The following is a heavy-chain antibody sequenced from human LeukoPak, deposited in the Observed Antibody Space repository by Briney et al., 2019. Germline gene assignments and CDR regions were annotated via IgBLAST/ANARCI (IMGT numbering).Heavy chain of an antibody. J-gene: IGHJ4*02. D-gene: IGHD3-10*02. CDR1: GGTFSSYA. V-gene: IGHV1-69*13. CDR3: ARAPRMLGSYDY. CDR2: IIPIFGTA. Sequence: ASVTVSCTASGGTFSSYAISWVRQAPGQGLEWMGGIIPIFGTANYAQKFQGRVTITADESTSTAYMELSSLRSEDTAVYYCARAPRMLGSYDYWGQGTLVTVSS.